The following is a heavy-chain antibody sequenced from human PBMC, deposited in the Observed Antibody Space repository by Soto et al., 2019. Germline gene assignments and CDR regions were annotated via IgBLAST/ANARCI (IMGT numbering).Heavy chain of an antibody. CDR1: GYTFTSYG. D-gene: IGHD3-3*01. V-gene: IGHV1-18*01. Sequence: GASVKVSCKASGYTFTSYGISWVRQAPGQGLEWMGWISAYNGNTNYAQKLQGRVTMTTDTSTSTAYMELRSLRSDDTAVYYCARSSGPRDFWSGYYVVYYYYGMDIWGQGTTVTVSS. CDR2: ISAYNGNT. CDR3: ARSSGPRDFWSGYYVVYYYYGMDI. J-gene: IGHJ6*02.